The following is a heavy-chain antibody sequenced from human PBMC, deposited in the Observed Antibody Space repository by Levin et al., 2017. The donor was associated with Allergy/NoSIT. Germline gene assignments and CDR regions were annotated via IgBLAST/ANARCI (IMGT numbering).Heavy chain of an antibody. J-gene: IGHJ4*02. V-gene: IGHV3-30*04. CDR1: GFTFSSYA. CDR3: ARAGLVRYCSGGSCYPDY. CDR2: ISYDGSNK. Sequence: GGSLRLSCAASGFTFSSYAMHWVRQAPGKGLEWVAVISYDGSNKYYADSVKGRFTISRDNSKNTLYLQMNSLRAEDTAVYYCARAGLVRYCSGGSCYPDYWGQGTLVTVSS. D-gene: IGHD2-15*01.